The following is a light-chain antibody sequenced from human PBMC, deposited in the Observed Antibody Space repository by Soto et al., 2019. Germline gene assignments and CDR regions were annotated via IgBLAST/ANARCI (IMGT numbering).Light chain of an antibody. Sequence: QSALTQSASVSGSPGQSITISCTGTSSDVGGYNYVSWYQQHPGKAPKLMIYDVSNRPSGVSNRFSGSKSGNTASLTISGLQAEDEAEYYCSSYTSSSTVVFGGGTNSPS. J-gene: IGLJ2*01. V-gene: IGLV2-14*03. CDR1: SSDVGGYNY. CDR2: DVS. CDR3: SSYTSSSTVV.